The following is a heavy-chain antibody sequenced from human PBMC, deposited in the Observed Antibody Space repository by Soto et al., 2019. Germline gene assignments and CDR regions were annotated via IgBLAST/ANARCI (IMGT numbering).Heavy chain of an antibody. D-gene: IGHD2-15*01. CDR3: ARALGYCSGGSCYFNWFDP. CDR1: GGTFSSYA. V-gene: IGHV1-69*06. J-gene: IGHJ5*02. CDR2: IIPIFGTA. Sequence: QVQLVQSGAEVKKPGSSVKVSCKASGGTFSSYAISWVRQAPEQGLEWMGGIIPIFGTANYAQKFQGRVTITADKSTSTAYMELSSLRSEDTAVYYCARALGYCSGGSCYFNWFDPWGQGTLVTVSS.